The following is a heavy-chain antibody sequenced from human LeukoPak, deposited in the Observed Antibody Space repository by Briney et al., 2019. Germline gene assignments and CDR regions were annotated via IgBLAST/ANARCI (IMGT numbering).Heavy chain of an antibody. Sequence: PSETLSLTCTVSGGSISSSSYYWGWIRQPPGKGLEWIGSIYYSGSTYYNPSLKSRVTISVDTSKNQFSPKLSSVTAADTAVYYCARQGYYYDSSGYPGAFDIWGQGTMVTVSS. CDR3: ARQGYYYDSSGYPGAFDI. CDR2: IYYSGST. CDR1: GGSISSSSYY. V-gene: IGHV4-39*01. J-gene: IGHJ3*02. D-gene: IGHD3-22*01.